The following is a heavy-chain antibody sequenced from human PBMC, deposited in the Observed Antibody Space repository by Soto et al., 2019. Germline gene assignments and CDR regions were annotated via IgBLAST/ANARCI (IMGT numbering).Heavy chain of an antibody. CDR1: GFAFSTYA. CDR2: ISGSGGSP. J-gene: IGHJ4*02. CDR3: TKANSGY. V-gene: IGHV3-23*01. Sequence: PGGSLRLSCAASGFAFSTYAMNWVRQAPGKGLEWVSGISGSGGSPYYADSVEGRFTISRDNAKNTLYLQMNSLRAEDTAVFYCTKANSGYWGQGTLVTVSS.